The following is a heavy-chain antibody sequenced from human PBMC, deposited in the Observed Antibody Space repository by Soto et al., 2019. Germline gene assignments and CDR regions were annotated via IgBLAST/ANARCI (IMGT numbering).Heavy chain of an antibody. Sequence: QVQLQESGPGLVKPSQTLSLTCTVSGGSISSGGYYWSWIRQHPGTGLEWIGYICYSGGTYYKPSLKSRGTRSVDTAKKQASLNLSSGTAADTTVYYCARVSGYVVGPAARQGPYYYYYGMYVWGQGTTVTVSS. J-gene: IGHJ6*02. D-gene: IGHD2-2*01. CDR1: GGSISSGGYY. CDR3: ARVSGYVVGPAARQGPYYYYYGMYV. CDR2: ICYSGGT. V-gene: IGHV4-31*03.